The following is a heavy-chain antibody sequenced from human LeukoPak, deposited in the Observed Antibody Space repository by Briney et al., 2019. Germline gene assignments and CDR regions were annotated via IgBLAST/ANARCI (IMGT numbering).Heavy chain of an antibody. D-gene: IGHD2-21*02. CDR2: IYYSGST. CDR3: ARASYCGGDCSIPPDY. Sequence: SETLSLTCTVSGGSISSYYWSWIRQPPGKGLEWIGYIYYSGSTNYNPSLKSRVTISVDTSKNQFSLKLSSVTAADTAVYYCARASYCGGDCSIPPDYWGRGTLVTVSS. CDR1: GGSISSYY. J-gene: IGHJ4*02. V-gene: IGHV4-59*01.